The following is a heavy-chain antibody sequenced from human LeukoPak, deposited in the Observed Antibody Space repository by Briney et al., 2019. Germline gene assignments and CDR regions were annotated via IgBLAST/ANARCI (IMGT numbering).Heavy chain of an antibody. Sequence: SETLSLTCTVSGGSISGGSYYWSWIRQPPGKGLEWIGYIYSSGSTKYNPSLKSRATISVDTSRNQFSLKLNSVTAADTAVYYCARARDYYGSGSYYQFDYWGQGTLVTVSS. V-gene: IGHV4-61*01. CDR3: ARARDYYGSGSYYQFDY. D-gene: IGHD3-10*01. CDR1: GGSISGGSYY. CDR2: IYSSGST. J-gene: IGHJ4*02.